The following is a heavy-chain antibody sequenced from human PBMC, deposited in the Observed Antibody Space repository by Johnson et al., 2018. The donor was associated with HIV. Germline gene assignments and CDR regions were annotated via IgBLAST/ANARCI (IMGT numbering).Heavy chain of an antibody. CDR2: INWNGDNT. V-gene: IGHV3-20*04. Sequence: EMQLVESGGGVVRPVGSLRLSCAASGFTFDDYGMNWVRQAPGKGLEWVSGINWNGDNTGYADSVKGRFTITRDNARNSVYLQMNSLRVEVTALYYCARVRTGGSSGYHDAFDIWGQGTMVIVSS. D-gene: IGHD3-22*01. J-gene: IGHJ3*02. CDR3: ARVRTGGSSGYHDAFDI. CDR1: GFTFDDYG.